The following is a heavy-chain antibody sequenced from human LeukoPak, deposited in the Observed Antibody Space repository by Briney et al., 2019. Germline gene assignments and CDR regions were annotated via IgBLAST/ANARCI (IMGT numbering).Heavy chain of an antibody. CDR2: IYHSGST. J-gene: IGHJ4*02. V-gene: IGHV4-34*01. CDR3: ARGFATMVRGVVLDF. Sequence: PSETLSLTCAVYSGSFSGYYWSWIRQPPGKGLECIGEIYHSGSTNYNPSLKSRVTISVDTSKNQFSLKLSSVTGADTAVYYCARGFATMVRGVVLDFWGQGTLVTVSS. CDR1: SGSFSGYY. D-gene: IGHD3-10*01.